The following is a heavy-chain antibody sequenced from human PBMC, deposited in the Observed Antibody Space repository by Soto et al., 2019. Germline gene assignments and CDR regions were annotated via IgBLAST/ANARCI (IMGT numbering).Heavy chain of an antibody. Sequence: QVQLQESGPGLVKPSQTLSLTCTVSGGSISSGGYYWSWIRQHPGKGLEWIGYIYYSGSTYYNPSXXGRVTISVDTXXNXFXXKLSSVTAADTAVYYCARDIVVVVAAKGYYYGMDVWGQGTTVTVSS. J-gene: IGHJ6*02. CDR3: ARDIVVVVAAKGYYYGMDV. D-gene: IGHD2-15*01. CDR2: IYYSGST. CDR1: GGSISSGGYY. V-gene: IGHV4-31*03.